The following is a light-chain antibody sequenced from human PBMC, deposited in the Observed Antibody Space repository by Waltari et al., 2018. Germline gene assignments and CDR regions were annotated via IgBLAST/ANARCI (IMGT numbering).Light chain of an antibody. CDR2: GAS. J-gene: IGKJ1*01. V-gene: IGKV3-20*01. CDR1: QSIGRY. CDR3: QNHERLPAT. Sequence: EIVLTQSPGTLSLSPGDRATLSCRSSQSIGRYLAWYQQKPDQAPRLLIYGASSRATGIPDRFSGSGSGTDFSLTISRLEPEDFAVYYCQNHERLPATFGQGTKVEI.